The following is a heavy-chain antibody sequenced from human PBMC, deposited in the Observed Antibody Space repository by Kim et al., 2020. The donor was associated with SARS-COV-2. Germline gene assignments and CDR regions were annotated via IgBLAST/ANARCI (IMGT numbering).Heavy chain of an antibody. D-gene: IGHD3-10*01. CDR1: GFTFDDYA. CDR2: ISWNSGSI. CDR3: AKDLLPLHYYGSVSSDY. J-gene: IGHJ4*01. Sequence: GGSLRLSCVASGFTFDDYAMHWVRQAPGKGLEWVSGISWNSGSIGYADSVKGRFTISRDNAKNSLYLQMNSLRAEDTALYYCAKDLLPLHYYGSVSSDY. V-gene: IGHV3-9*01.